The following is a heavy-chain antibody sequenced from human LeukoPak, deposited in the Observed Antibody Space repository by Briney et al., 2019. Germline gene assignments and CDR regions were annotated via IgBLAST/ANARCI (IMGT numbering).Heavy chain of an antibody. V-gene: IGHV4-34*01. D-gene: IGHD3-3*01. CDR2: INHSGST. Sequence: PSETLSLTCAVYGGSFSGYYWSWIRQPPGKGLGWIGEINHSGSTNYNPSLKSRVTISVDTSKNQFSLKLSSVTAADTAVYYCARNLAYYDFWSGYYWFDPWGQGTLVTVSS. J-gene: IGHJ5*02. CDR3: ARNLAYYDFWSGYYWFDP. CDR1: GGSFSGYY.